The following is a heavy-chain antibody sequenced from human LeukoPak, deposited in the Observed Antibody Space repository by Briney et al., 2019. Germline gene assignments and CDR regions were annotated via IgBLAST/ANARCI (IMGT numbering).Heavy chain of an antibody. Sequence: GGSLRLSCAASGFTFSSYGMHWVRQAPGKGLECVAFIRYDGSNKYYADSVKSRFTISRDNSKNTLYLQMNSRRAEDTAVYYCASLDIVVVPAASGTDWFDPWGQGTLVTVSS. CDR2: IRYDGSNK. D-gene: IGHD2-2*01. CDR1: GFTFSSYG. CDR3: ASLDIVVVPAASGTDWFDP. V-gene: IGHV3-30*02. J-gene: IGHJ5*02.